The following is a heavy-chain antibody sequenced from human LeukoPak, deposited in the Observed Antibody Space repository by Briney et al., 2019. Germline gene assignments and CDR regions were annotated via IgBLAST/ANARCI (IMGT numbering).Heavy chain of an antibody. D-gene: IGHD3-22*01. CDR1: GFTFSSYG. J-gene: IGHJ4*02. CDR2: ISYDGSNK. V-gene: IGHV3-30*03. CDR3: AAGGDYYDSSGYPSYFDY. Sequence: GSLRLSCAASGFTFSSYGMHWVRQAPGKGLEWVAVISYDGSNKYYADSVKGRFTISRDNSKNTLYLQMNSLRAEDTAVYYYAAGGDYYDSSGYPSYFDYWGQGTLVTVSS.